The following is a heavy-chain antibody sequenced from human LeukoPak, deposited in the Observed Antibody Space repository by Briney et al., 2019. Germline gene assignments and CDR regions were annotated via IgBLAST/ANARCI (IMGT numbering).Heavy chain of an antibody. CDR1: GYTFTSYY. CDR2: INPSGDGT. CDR3: ARTCCSETSKFDY. J-gene: IGHJ4*02. V-gene: IGHV1-46*01. Sequence: GASVKVSCKASGYTFTSYYMRWVRQAPGQGLEWMGVINPSGDGTSYTQKFQGRVTMTRNVSTSTVYMELSSLRSEDTAVYYCARTCCSETSKFDYWGQGTLVTVSS. D-gene: IGHD2-15*01.